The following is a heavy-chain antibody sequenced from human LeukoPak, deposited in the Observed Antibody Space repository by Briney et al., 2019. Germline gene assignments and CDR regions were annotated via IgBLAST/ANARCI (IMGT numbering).Heavy chain of an antibody. CDR3: AKDRSFYGAPWYLDI. D-gene: IGHD4-17*01. CDR1: GFTFNSYA. CDR2: ISGSTGNL. J-gene: IGHJ2*01. V-gene: IGHV3-23*01. Sequence: GGSLRLSCAASGFTFNSYAMSWVRQAPGKGLEWVSGISGSTGNLYYEDSVRGRFTISRDNSKSTLYLQMNSLRPEDTATYYCAKDRSFYGAPWYLDIWGRGTLVTVSP.